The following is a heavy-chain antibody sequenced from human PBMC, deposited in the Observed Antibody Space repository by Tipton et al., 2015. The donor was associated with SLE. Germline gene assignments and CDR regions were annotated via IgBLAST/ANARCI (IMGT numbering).Heavy chain of an antibody. CDR3: SEGYYFDY. Sequence: TLSLTCSVSGVSIGSYYWSWIRQPPGKGLEWIGYNHYSGSTNYNPSLESRVTISVDTSKNQFSLKLSSVTAADTAVYYCSEGYYFDYWGQGTLVTVSS. J-gene: IGHJ4*02. CDR1: GVSIGSYY. V-gene: IGHV4-59*12. CDR2: NHYSGST.